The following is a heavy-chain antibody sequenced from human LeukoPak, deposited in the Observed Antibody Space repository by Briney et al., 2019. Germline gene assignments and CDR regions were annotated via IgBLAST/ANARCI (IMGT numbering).Heavy chain of an antibody. CDR1: GFTLATYA. CDR2: ISETGGGT. Sequence: GGSLRLSCAASGFTLATYAMGWVRQSPGKGLEWVSTISETGGGTHYANSVRGRFTISRDNSKNTLYLQMNNLRAEDTAIYYCDASDFWGQGTLVTVSS. V-gene: IGHV3-23*01. CDR3: DASDF. J-gene: IGHJ4*02.